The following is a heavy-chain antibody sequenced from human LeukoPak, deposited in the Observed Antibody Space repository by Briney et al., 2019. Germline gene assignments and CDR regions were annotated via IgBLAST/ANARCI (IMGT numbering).Heavy chain of an antibody. CDR3: ASVTHGKSVGGDY. CDR1: GGSISTYF. J-gene: IGHJ4*02. V-gene: IGHV4-59*01. CDR2: IYYSGST. D-gene: IGHD2-8*01. Sequence: SETLSLTCTVSGGSISTYFWSWIRQPPGKGLEWMGYIYYSGSTNYNPSTKSRVIISLDTSKNQFSLRLSLVTATDAAMDFYASVTHGKSVGGDYWGQGTLVTVSS.